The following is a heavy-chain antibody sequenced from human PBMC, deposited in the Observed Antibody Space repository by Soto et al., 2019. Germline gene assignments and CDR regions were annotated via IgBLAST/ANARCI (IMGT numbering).Heavy chain of an antibody. CDR1: GFTFSNYA. J-gene: IGHJ6*02. V-gene: IGHV3-23*01. Sequence: GGSLRLSCAASGFTFSNYAMSWVRQAPGKGLEWVSTFTRSGNTYYADSVKGRFTISRDNSKNTLYLQLNSLRADDTAVYYCAREWVADSSPMDVWGQGTTVTVSS. D-gene: IGHD6-19*01. CDR2: FTRSGNT. CDR3: AREWVADSSPMDV.